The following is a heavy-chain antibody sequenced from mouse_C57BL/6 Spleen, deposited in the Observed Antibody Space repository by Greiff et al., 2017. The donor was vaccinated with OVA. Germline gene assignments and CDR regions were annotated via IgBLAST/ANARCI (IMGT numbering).Heavy chain of an antibody. CDR2: IDPETGGT. Sequence: QVQLQQSGAELVRPGASVTLSCKASGYTFTDYEMHWVKQTPVHGLEWIGAIDPETGGTAYNQKFKGKAILTAAKSSSTAYMELRSLTSEDSAVYYCTRSITTVVATYYFDYWGQGTTLTVSS. J-gene: IGHJ2*01. V-gene: IGHV1-15*01. D-gene: IGHD1-1*01. CDR1: GYTFTDYE. CDR3: TRSITTVVATYYFDY.